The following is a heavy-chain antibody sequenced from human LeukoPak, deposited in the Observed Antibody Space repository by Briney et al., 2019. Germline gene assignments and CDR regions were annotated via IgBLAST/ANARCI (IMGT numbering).Heavy chain of an antibody. CDR2: VYYSGDT. D-gene: IGHD1-26*01. J-gene: IGHJ4*02. Sequence: PSETLSLTCTVSGGSISGYFWSWIRQPPGKGLEWIGFVYYSGDTNYSPSFNGRVTISLDTSKSQFSLNLNSVTAADTAVYFCARGGASSRYFGYWGQGTLVTVSS. V-gene: IGHV4-59*01. CDR1: GGSISGYF. CDR3: ARGGASSRYFGY.